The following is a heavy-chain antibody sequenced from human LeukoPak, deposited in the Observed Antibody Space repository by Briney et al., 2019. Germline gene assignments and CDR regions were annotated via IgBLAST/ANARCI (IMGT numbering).Heavy chain of an antibody. CDR1: GFTFSRYG. CDR3: AREMKYSRSWSHFDY. V-gene: IGHV3-33*01. J-gene: IGHJ4*02. Sequence: QPGRALRLSCAASGFTFSRYGMHWVRQAPGKGLEGVAVIWYDGSNKYYADSVKGRFTISRDNSKNPLYLQMNSLRAEDTAVYYCAREMKYSRSWSHFDYWGQGTLVTVSS. CDR2: IWYDGSNK. D-gene: IGHD6-13*01.